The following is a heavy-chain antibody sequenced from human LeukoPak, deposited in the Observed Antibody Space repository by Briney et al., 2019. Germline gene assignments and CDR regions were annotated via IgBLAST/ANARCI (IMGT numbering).Heavy chain of an antibody. CDR3: ARAEKCTNGVCGLTGIDY. J-gene: IGHJ4*02. V-gene: IGHV1-2*06. D-gene: IGHD2-8*01. Sequence: ASVKVSCKASAYTFTGYYLHWVRQAPGQGLERMGRINPNSGGTNYARRFQGRVTMTRDTSISTAYMELSGLRSDDTAVYYCARAEKCTNGVCGLTGIDYWGQGTLVTVSS. CDR1: AYTFTGYY. CDR2: INPNSGGT.